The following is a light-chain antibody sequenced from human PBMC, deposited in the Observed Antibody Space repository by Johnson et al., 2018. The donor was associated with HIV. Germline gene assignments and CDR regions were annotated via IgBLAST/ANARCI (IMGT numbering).Light chain of an antibody. J-gene: IGLJ1*01. CDR3: LAWDTSLRAHYV. CDR1: SSNIGNNY. Sequence: QSMLTQPPSVSAAPGQKVTISCSGSSSNIGNNYVSWYQQLPGTAPKLLIYDNNKRPSGIPDRFSGSKSGTSATLGITGLQTGDEADYYCLAWDTSLRAHYVFGPGTKVTFL. V-gene: IGLV1-51*01. CDR2: DNN.